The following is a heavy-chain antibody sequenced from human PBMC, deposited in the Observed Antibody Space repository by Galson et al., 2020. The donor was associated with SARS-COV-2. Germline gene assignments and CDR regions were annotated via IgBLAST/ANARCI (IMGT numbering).Heavy chain of an antibody. CDR3: VKDDHTSLLWFGEARVGVGNDY. Sequence: GGSLRLSCSASGFTFSSYAMHWVRQAPGKGLEYVSAISSNGGSTYYADSVKGRFTISRDNSKNTLYLQMSSLRAEDTAVYYCVKDDHTSLLWFGEARVGVGNDYWGQGTLVTVSS. CDR2: ISSNGGST. V-gene: IGHV3-64D*06. J-gene: IGHJ4*02. CDR1: GFTFSSYA. D-gene: IGHD3-10*01.